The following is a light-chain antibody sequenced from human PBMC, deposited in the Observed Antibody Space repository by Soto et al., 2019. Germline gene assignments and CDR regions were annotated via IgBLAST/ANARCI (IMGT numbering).Light chain of an antibody. J-gene: IGKJ3*01. CDR3: MQGTHWPPFT. CDR1: QSLVSSDGDPY. CDR2: DVS. V-gene: IGKV2-30*01. Sequence: DVVLTQSPLSLPVTLGQPASISCRSSQSLVSSDGDPYWNWFQQRPGQSPRRLIYDVSKRDSGVPDRFSGSGSGTDFTLKISRLEAEDVGVYYCMQGTHWPPFTFGPGTRVDFK.